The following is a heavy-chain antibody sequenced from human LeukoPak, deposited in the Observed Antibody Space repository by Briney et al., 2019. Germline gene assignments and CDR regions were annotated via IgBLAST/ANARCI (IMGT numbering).Heavy chain of an antibody. CDR3: ARDPSSSGWYGYYFDY. V-gene: IGHV3-23*01. J-gene: IGHJ4*02. CDR2: ISGSGGST. CDR1: GFTFSSYA. D-gene: IGHD6-19*01. Sequence: PGGSLRLSCAASGFTFSSYAMSWVRQAPGKGLEWVSAISGSGGSTYYADSVKGRITISRDNSKNTLYLQMNSLRAEDTAVYYCARDPSSSGWYGYYFDYWGQGTLVSVSS.